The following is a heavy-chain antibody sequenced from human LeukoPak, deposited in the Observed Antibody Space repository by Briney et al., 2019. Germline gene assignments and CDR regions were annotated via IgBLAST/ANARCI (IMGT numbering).Heavy chain of an antibody. CDR3: ARGNVEGSGNYFLSYHYYYMDV. CDR1: GGSISSSSYY. D-gene: IGHD3-10*01. V-gene: IGHV4-61*05. CDR2: IYYSGST. Sequence: SETLSLTCTVSGGSISSSSYYWSWIRQPPGKGLEWIGYIYYSGSTNYNPSLKSRVSISVDTSKNQFSLKLSSVTAADTAVYYCARGNVEGSGNYFLSYHYYYMDVWGKGTTVTISS. J-gene: IGHJ6*03.